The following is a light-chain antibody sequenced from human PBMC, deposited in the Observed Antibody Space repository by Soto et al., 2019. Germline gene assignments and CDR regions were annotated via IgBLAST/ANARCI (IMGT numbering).Light chain of an antibody. J-gene: IGLJ1*01. CDR3: AAWDDSTKSHV. Sequence: QSVLTQPPSVSGAPRQRVTISCSGSSSNIGSNAVNWYQQFPGKAPKLLIYYDDLVASGVSARFSGSKSGTSASLAISGLQSEDEADSSCAAWDDSTKSHVFGTGTKVTVL. CDR1: SSNIGSNA. CDR2: YDD. V-gene: IGLV1-36*01.